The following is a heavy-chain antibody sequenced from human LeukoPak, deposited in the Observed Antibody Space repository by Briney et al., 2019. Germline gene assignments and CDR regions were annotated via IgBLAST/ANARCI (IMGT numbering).Heavy chain of an antibody. J-gene: IGHJ4*02. CDR3: ARDRGSYYIDF. CDR1: GFTFRNHG. V-gene: IGHV3-33*01. CDR2: IWYDGSNK. D-gene: IGHD1-1*01. Sequence: GRSLRLSCAASGFTFRNHGMHWVRQAPGKGLEWVAVIWYDGSNKYYADSVKGRFTFSRDNSKNTLSLQVGSLRAEDTALYYCARDRGSYYIDFWGQGTPVTVSS.